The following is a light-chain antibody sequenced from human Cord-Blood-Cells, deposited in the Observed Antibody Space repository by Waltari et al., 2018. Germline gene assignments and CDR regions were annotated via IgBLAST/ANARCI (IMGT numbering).Light chain of an antibody. V-gene: IGKV3-11*01. Sequence: EIVLTQSPATLSLSPGERATLSCRASQSVSSYLAWYQQKPGQAPRLLIYDASNRATGSPARFSGSGSGTDFTLTISSLGPEDFAVYYCQQRSNWPPITCGQGTRLEIK. CDR2: DAS. CDR3: QQRSNWPPIT. J-gene: IGKJ5*01. CDR1: QSVSSY.